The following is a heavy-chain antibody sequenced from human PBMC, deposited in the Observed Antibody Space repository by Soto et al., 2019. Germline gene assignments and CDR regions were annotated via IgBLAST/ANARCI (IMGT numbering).Heavy chain of an antibody. J-gene: IGHJ5*02. V-gene: IGHV1-18*01. CDR3: ARGGNHIAVPVAVAGPTRWFDP. D-gene: IGHD6-19*01. CDR1: GYTFTSFG. Sequence: QVQLVQSGAEVKNPGASVKVSCKASGYTFTSFGINWVRQAPGQGLEWMGGIRGYDGNPNYAQKFQGRVTMTTETSTSTAYMELRRLRSDDTAVYYRARGGNHIAVPVAVAGPTRWFDPWGQGTLVTVSS. CDR2: IRGYDGNP.